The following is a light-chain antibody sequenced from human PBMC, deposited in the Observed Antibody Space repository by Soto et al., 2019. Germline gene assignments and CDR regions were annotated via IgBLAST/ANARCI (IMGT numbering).Light chain of an antibody. CDR2: GAS. Sequence: EIVLTQSPGSLSLSLGERATLSCRASQSVDSAFFAWYQQKPGQPPRLLMYGASRRATGIPDRFSGSGSGKDFTITISRLEPEDFAMYYCQQYASSLTFGQGTKVEI. J-gene: IGKJ1*01. CDR3: QQYASSLT. V-gene: IGKV3-20*01. CDR1: QSVDSAF.